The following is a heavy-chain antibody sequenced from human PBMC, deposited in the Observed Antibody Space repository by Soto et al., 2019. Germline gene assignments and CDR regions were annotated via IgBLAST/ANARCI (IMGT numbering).Heavy chain of an antibody. Sequence: QVQLVESGGGVVQPGRSLRLSCAASGFTFSSYGMHWVRQAPGKGLEWVAVIWYDGSDKYYGDSVKGRFTISRDNSKNTVYLQMNSLRAEDTAVYYCARDRNYASGVFDYCGQGTLVTVSS. CDR1: GFTFSSYG. CDR3: ARDRNYASGVFDY. V-gene: IGHV3-33*01. J-gene: IGHJ4*02. CDR2: IWYDGSDK. D-gene: IGHD3-10*01.